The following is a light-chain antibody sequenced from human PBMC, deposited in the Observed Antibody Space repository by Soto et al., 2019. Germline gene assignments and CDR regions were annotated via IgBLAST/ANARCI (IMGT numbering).Light chain of an antibody. CDR2: DVS. V-gene: IGLV2-14*03. CDR1: SSDVGTYNY. Sequence: QSALTQPASVSGSPGQSITLSCTGTSSDVGTYNYVSWYQQHPGKAPKVMIYDVSNRPSGVSNRFSGSKSGNTASLTISGLQAEDEADYYCSSYTGSSTAVIFGGGTKLTVL. CDR3: SSYTGSSTAVI. J-gene: IGLJ2*01.